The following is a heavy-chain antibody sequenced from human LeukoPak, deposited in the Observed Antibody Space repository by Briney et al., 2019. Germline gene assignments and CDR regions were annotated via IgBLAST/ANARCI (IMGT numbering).Heavy chain of an antibody. V-gene: IGHV4-61*02. J-gene: IGHJ4*02. CDR1: GGSIGSSTYY. Sequence: SETLSLTCTVSGGSIGSSTYYWGWIRQPAGKGLEWIGRIYPSGSTNYNPSLKSRVTMSVDTSKNQFSLKLSSVTAADTAVYYCARWTHSSGYYYFDYWGQGTLVTVSS. D-gene: IGHD3-22*01. CDR3: ARWTHSSGYYYFDY. CDR2: IYPSGST.